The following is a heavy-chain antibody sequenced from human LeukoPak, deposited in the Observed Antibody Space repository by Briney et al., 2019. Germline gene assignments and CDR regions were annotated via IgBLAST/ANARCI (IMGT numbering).Heavy chain of an antibody. CDR3: ARDPTPTQLWFRGTFDF. D-gene: IGHD5-18*01. Sequence: GGSLRLSCAASGFTVSSNYMSWVRQAPGKGLEWVSYISSSGISMYYADSVKGRFTISRDKAKNSVYLQMNSLRVDDTAVYYCARDPTPTQLWFRGTFDFWGQGALVTVSS. CDR2: ISSSGISM. CDR1: GFTVSSNY. V-gene: IGHV3-11*04. J-gene: IGHJ4*02.